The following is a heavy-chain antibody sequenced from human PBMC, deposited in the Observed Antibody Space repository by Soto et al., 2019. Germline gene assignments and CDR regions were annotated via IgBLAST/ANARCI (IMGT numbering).Heavy chain of an antibody. CDR3: VGGQYYFDY. Sequence: ESGGGVVQPGRSLRLSCAASGFPFTTYDMHWVREGPGKGLEWVAVISYDGSNKYYADSVKGRFTISRDNSKNTLYLQMNSLRPEDTALYYCVGGQYYFDYRGQGTLVTVSS. V-gene: IGHV3-30*03. J-gene: IGHJ4*02. CDR2: ISYDGSNK. CDR1: GFPFTTYD. D-gene: IGHD3-10*01.